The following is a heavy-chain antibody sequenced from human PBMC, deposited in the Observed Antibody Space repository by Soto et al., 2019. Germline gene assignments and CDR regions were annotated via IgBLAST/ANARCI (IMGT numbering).Heavy chain of an antibody. V-gene: IGHV1-18*04. CDR2: ISAYNGNT. CDR3: ARDRTGYSSGWQLYYYYCGMDV. Sequence: ASVKVSCKASGYTFTSYGISWVRQAPGKGLEGMGWISAYNGNTNYAQKLRGRVTMTTDTSTSTAYMELRSLRSDDTAVYYCARDRTGYSSGWQLYYYYCGMDVWGQGTTVTVSS. D-gene: IGHD6-19*01. CDR1: GYTFTSYG. J-gene: IGHJ6*02.